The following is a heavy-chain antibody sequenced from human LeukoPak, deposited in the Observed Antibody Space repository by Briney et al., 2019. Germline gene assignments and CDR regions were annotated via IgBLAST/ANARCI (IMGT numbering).Heavy chain of an antibody. CDR2: IIPIFGTA. CDR3: AALPRGDPNGNAFDI. Sequence: GASVKVSCKASGGTFSSYAISWVRQAPGQGLEWMGGIIPIFGTANYAQKFQGRVTITADESTSTAYMELSSLRSEDTSVYYCAALPRGDPNGNAFDIWGQGTMVTVSS. V-gene: IGHV1-69*13. J-gene: IGHJ3*02. D-gene: IGHD3-16*01. CDR1: GGTFSSYA.